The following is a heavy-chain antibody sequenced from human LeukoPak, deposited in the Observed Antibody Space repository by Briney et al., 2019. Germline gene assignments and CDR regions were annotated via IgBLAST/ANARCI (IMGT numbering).Heavy chain of an antibody. D-gene: IGHD3-10*01. V-gene: IGHV3-11*01. CDR1: GFTFSDYY. J-gene: IGHJ6*02. Sequence: GGSLRLSCAASGFTFSDYYVSWIRQAPGKGLEWVSYISSSGSTIYYADSVKGRFTISRDNAKNSLYLQMNSLRAEDTAVYYCARGPLGGSGTIYYYGMDVWGQGTTVTVSS. CDR3: ARGPLGGSGTIYYYGMDV. CDR2: ISSSGSTI.